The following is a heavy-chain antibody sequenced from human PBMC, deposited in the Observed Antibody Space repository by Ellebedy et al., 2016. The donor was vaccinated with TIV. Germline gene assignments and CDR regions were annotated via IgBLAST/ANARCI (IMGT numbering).Heavy chain of an antibody. D-gene: IGHD5-24*01. CDR1: GFSLSTSGVG. J-gene: IGHJ5*02. V-gene: IGHV2-5*02. Sequence: SGPTLVKPTQTLTLTCTFSGFSLSTSGVGVGWIRQPPGKALEWLALIYWGDNKRYSPSLKSRVSITRDTSENQVVLTMTNMDPVDTATYYRAHTMAAISLGWFGPWGQGTLVTVSS. CDR2: IYWGDNK. CDR3: AHTMAAISLGWFGP.